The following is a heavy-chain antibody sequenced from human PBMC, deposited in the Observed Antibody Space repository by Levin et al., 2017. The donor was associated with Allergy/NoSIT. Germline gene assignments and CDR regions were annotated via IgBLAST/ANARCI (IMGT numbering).Heavy chain of an antibody. CDR3: AKKQGGTSGFSFDV. Sequence: SCAVSGFTISEYAMAWVRQAPGKGLEWVSVITGGGFNTYYGDSVKGRFTVSRDDSKDTMYLELNTLRAEDTAVYYCAKKQGGTSGFSFDVWGQGTTVTVSS. CDR1: GFTISEYA. J-gene: IGHJ3*01. V-gene: IGHV3-23*01. D-gene: IGHD1-1*01. CDR2: ITGGGFNT.